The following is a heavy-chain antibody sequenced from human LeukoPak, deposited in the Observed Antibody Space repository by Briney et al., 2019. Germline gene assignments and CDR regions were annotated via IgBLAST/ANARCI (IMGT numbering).Heavy chain of an antibody. CDR3: AKRNYDSWSGRPNWFDP. CDR2: IIPIFGTA. D-gene: IGHD3-3*01. V-gene: IGHV1-69*01. CDR1: GGTFSSYA. J-gene: IGHJ5*02. Sequence: SVKVSCKASGGTFSSYAISWVRQAPGQRLEWMGGIIPIFGTASYAQKLQGRVTITAAVSTSTAYFALSSRRSEDTAVYDCAKRNYDSWSGRPNWFDPWGQGTLVTVSS.